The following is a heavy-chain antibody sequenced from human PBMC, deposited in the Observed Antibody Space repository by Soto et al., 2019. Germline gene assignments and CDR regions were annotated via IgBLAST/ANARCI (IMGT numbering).Heavy chain of an antibody. V-gene: IGHV3-11*01. D-gene: IGHD6-6*01. CDR3: AREGPLFPYSSSWGGFDY. Sequence: QVQLVESGGGLVKPGGSLRLSCAASGFTFSDYYMSWIRQAPGKGLEWVSYISSSGSTIYYADSVKGRFTISRDNAKNSLYLQMNSLRAEDTAVYHCAREGPLFPYSSSWGGFDYWGQGTLVTVSS. CDR2: ISSSGSTI. CDR1: GFTFSDYY. J-gene: IGHJ4*02.